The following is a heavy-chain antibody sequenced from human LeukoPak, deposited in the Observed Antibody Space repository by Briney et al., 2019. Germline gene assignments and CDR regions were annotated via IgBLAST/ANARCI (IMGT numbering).Heavy chain of an antibody. V-gene: IGHV3-33*01. CDR2: IWYDGSNK. CDR3: ARAGALGSYGLYYYYGMDV. CDR1: GFTFSSYG. D-gene: IGHD5-18*01. Sequence: PGGSLRLSCAASGFTFSSYGMHWVRQAPGKGLEWVAGIWYDGSNKYYADSVKGRFTISRDNSKNTLYLQMNSLRAEDTAVYYCARAGALGSYGLYYYYGMDVWGQGTTVTVSS. J-gene: IGHJ6*02.